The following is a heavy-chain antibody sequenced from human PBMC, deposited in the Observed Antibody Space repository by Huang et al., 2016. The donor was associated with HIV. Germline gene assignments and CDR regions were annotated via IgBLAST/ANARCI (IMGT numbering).Heavy chain of an antibody. D-gene: IGHD6-13*01. V-gene: IGHV3-30*18. CDR1: GFTFSSYG. CDR3: AKGGRAAAVMDV. CDR2: ISYDKSNK. J-gene: IGHJ6*04. Sequence: QVQLVESGGGVVQPGRSLRLSCAASGFTFSSYGMHWVRQAPGKGLEWVAVISYDKSNKYEADAVKGRLNISRDKSKNTLDLQINSLTTEDTAVYYCAKGGRAAAVMDVWGKGTTVTVSS.